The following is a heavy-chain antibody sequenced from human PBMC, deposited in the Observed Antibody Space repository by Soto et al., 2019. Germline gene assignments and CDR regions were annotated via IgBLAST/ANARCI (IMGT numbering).Heavy chain of an antibody. CDR3: ARHRIEVVWRGFDF. V-gene: IGHV4-39*01. D-gene: IGHD3-10*01. CDR1: TDSSSFTNSY. J-gene: IGHJ5*01. Sequence: PSETLYLPCTVSTDSSSFTNSYWGWIRQPPGKGLQWIGSSSYNGGTFYNPSLKGRVVISFDTSKKQSSLQVTSVTAADTAVYFCARHRIEVVWRGFDFWGQGSPVTVSS. CDR2: SSYNGGT.